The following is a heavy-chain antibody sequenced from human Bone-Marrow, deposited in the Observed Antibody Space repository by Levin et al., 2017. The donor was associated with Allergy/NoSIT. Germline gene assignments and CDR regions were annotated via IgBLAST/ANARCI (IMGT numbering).Heavy chain of an antibody. CDR3: ARWADGWVDVF. J-gene: IGHJ4*02. CDR2: INPDIGNT. Sequence: VASVKVSCKTSGYTFTSYPIHWVRQAPGQGLEWMGWINPDIGNTRYSEKFHGRITLSRDTSASTAYMDLNSLKSEDTAVYYCARWADGWVDVFWGQGTLVTVSS. CDR1: GYTFTSYP. V-gene: IGHV1-3*01. D-gene: IGHD3-16*01.